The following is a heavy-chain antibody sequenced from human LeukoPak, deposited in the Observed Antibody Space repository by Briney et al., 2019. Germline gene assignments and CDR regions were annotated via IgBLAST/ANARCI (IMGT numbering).Heavy chain of an antibody. D-gene: IGHD1-26*01. CDR1: GGSISSYY. CDR3: ARVSSPWSPRDAFDI. J-gene: IGHJ3*02. Sequence: SETLSLTCTVSGGSISSYYWSWIRQPPGKGLEWIGYIYYSGSTNYNPSLKSRVTISVDTSKNQFSLQLNSVTPEDTAVYYCARVSSPWSPRDAFDIWGQGTMVTVSS. CDR2: IYYSGST. V-gene: IGHV4-59*12.